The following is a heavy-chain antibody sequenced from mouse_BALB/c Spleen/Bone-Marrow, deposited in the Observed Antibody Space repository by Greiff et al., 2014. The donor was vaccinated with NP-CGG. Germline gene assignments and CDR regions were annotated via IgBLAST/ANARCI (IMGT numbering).Heavy chain of an antibody. CDR3: ARGLRDWYFDV. CDR1: GYSFTTYW. Sequence: QVQLQQSGAELAKPGASVKMSCKASGYSFTTYWMHWVNQRPGQGLEWIGYINPSTGYTEYNRKFKDKATLTADKSSSTAYMQLSSPTSEDSTVYYCARGLRDWYFDVWCAGTTVTVSS. J-gene: IGHJ1*01. CDR2: INPSTGYT. V-gene: IGHV1-7*01. D-gene: IGHD1-1*01.